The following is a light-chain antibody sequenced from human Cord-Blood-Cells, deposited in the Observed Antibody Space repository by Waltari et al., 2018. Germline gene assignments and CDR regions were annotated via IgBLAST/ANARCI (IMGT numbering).Light chain of an antibody. V-gene: IGKV3-15*01. CDR2: GAS. Sequence: EIVMTQSPATLSVSPGERATLSCRASQSVSSNLAWYQQKPGQAPRLLIYGASTRATGIPARCSGSASGTEFTLTISSLQSEDFAVYYCQQYNNWPLTFGGGTKVEIK. CDR1: QSVSSN. J-gene: IGKJ4*01. CDR3: QQYNNWPLT.